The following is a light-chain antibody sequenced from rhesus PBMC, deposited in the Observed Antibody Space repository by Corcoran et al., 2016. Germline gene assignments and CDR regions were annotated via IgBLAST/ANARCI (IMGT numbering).Light chain of an antibody. Sequence: DIQMTQSPSSLSASVGDTVTITCRASQGISSYLNWFQQKPGKALRLLIYAASRLESGVPSRFSGSGSVTEVTLTISSLHPEDFAAYYCLQHNSYPWTFGQGTKVEIK. J-gene: IGKJ1*01. CDR2: AAS. CDR1: QGISSY. CDR3: LQHNSYPWT. V-gene: IGKV1-28*01.